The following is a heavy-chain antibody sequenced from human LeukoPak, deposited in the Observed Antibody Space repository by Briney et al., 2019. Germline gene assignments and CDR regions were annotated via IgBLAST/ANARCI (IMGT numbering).Heavy chain of an antibody. Sequence: KSGGSLRLSCAASGFTFSSYGMHWVRQAPGKGLEWVAVISYDGSNKYYADSVKGRFTISRDNSKNTLYLQMNSLRAEDTAVYYCAKAIYGSGSYPFDYWGQGTLVTVSS. J-gene: IGHJ4*02. V-gene: IGHV3-30*18. CDR2: ISYDGSNK. CDR1: GFTFSSYG. CDR3: AKAIYGSGSYPFDY. D-gene: IGHD3-10*01.